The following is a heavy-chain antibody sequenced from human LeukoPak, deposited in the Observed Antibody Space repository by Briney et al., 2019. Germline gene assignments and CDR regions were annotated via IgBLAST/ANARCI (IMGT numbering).Heavy chain of an antibody. J-gene: IGHJ4*02. CDR3: TKPGAGADYGDRFDY. CDR1: GFTFSSYA. D-gene: IGHD4-17*01. CDR2: ISGSGDST. Sequence: GGSLRLSCAASGFTFSSYAMSWVRQAPGKGLEWVSAISGSGDSTYYADSVKGRFTISRDNSKNTLYLRMNSLRADDTAVYYCTKPGAGADYGDRFDYWGQGTLVTVSS. V-gene: IGHV3-23*01.